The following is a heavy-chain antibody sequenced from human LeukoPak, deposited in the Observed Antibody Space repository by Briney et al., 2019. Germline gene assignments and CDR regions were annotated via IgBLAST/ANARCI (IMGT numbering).Heavy chain of an antibody. D-gene: IGHD3-10*01. V-gene: IGHV4-31*03. J-gene: IGHJ4*02. CDR1: GGSTSSGGYY. CDR2: IYYSELT. CDR3: ARERTYFGSGSYPDS. Sequence: SETLSLTCTVSGGSTSSGGYYWSWIRQHPGKGLEWIGYIYYSELTYYNPSLGSRVTVSLDTSRNQFSLKLTSVTAADTAVYYCARERTYFGSGSYPDSWGQGTLVTVSS.